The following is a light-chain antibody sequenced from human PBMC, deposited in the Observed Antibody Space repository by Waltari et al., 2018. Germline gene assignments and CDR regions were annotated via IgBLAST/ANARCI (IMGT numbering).Light chain of an antibody. V-gene: IGLV3-10*01. CDR2: EDT. CDR3: YSSDSTGLRV. J-gene: IGLJ1*01. CDR1: ELPRKY. Sequence: YELTQPPSLSVSPGQTARITCSGHELPRKYAYRFQQKSGQAPRLIMYEDTKRPSGIPERFSGSSSGTVATLTITGAQVDDEADYYCYSSDSTGLRVFGGGTTVVVL.